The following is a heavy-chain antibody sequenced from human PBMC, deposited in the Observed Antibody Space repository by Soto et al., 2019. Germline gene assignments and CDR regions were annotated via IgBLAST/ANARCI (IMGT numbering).Heavy chain of an antibody. D-gene: IGHD2-15*01. CDR3: AGHCSGGSCYKNYYYMDV. CDR2: IYSGGST. Sequence: HPGGSLRLSCAASGFTVSSNYMSWVRQAPGKGLEWVSVIYSGGSTYYADSVKGRFTISRHNSKNTLYLQMNSLRAEDTAVYYCAGHCSGGSCYKNYYYMDVWGKGTTVTVSS. J-gene: IGHJ6*03. V-gene: IGHV3-53*04. CDR1: GFTVSSNY.